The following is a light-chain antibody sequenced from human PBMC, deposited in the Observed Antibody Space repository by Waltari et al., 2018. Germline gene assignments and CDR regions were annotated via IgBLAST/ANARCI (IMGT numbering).Light chain of an antibody. Sequence: SYDLTQSPSVSVSPGQTASITCSGDELEKKYVCWYQQKPGQSLVLVIYQDVRRPSEIPGRFAGSNSGNTATLTFGGTQPMDEADYYCQAWDSGVAGVFGTGTKVTVL. CDR1: ELEKKY. V-gene: IGLV3-1*01. CDR2: QDV. CDR3: QAWDSGVAGV. J-gene: IGLJ1*01.